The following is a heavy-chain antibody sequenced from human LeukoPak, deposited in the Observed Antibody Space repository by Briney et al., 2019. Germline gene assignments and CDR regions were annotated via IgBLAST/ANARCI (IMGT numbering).Heavy chain of an antibody. CDR2: IYYSGST. V-gene: IGHV4-39*07. CDR3: ARDWMATGAFDI. J-gene: IGHJ3*02. Sequence: SETLSLTCTVSGGSISSSSYYWGWIRQPPGKGLEWIGSIYYSGSTYYNPSLKSRVTISVDTSKNQFSLKLSSVTAADTAVYYCARDWMATGAFDIWGQGTMVTVSS. CDR1: GGSISSSSYY. D-gene: IGHD5-24*01.